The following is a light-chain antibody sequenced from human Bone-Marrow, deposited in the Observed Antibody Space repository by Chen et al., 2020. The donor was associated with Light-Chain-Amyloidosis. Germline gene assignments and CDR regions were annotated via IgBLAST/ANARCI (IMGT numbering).Light chain of an antibody. V-gene: IGLV3-21*02. J-gene: IGLJ3*02. CDR1: NIGSTS. Sequence: SYVLTQPSSVSVAPGQTATIACGGNNIGSTSVHWYQQTPGQAPLLVVYDDSYRPSGIPERLSGSNAGNTATLTISRVEAGEEAGDYCQVWDRSSDRPVFGGGTKLTVL. CDR3: QVWDRSSDRPV. CDR2: DDS.